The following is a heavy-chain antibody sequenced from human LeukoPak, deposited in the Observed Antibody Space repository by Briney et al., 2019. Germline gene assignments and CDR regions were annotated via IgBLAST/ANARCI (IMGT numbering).Heavy chain of an antibody. V-gene: IGHV1-69*05. Sequence: GASVKVSCKASGGTFSSYAISWVRQAPGQGLEWMGGIIPIFGTANYAQKFQGRVTITTDESTSTAYMELSSLRSEDTAVYYCARARGYCSSTSCYTPLFDYWGQGTLVTVSS. J-gene: IGHJ4*02. CDR1: GGTFSSYA. CDR3: ARARGYCSSTSCYTPLFDY. CDR2: IIPIFGTA. D-gene: IGHD2-2*02.